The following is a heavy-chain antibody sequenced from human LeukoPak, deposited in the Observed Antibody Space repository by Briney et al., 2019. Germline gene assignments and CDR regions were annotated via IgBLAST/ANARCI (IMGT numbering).Heavy chain of an antibody. J-gene: IGHJ6*02. D-gene: IGHD3-10*02. CDR1: GFTFSAYA. CDR2: IGSDNKP. CDR3: ARDLRYYVAMDV. V-gene: IGHV3-23*01. Sequence: GGSLRLSCEASGFTFSAYAMTWVRQAPGKGLEWVSSIGSDNKPHYSESVKGRFAISRDNSKNTLFLQLHNLRVEDTALYYCARDLRYYVAMDVWGQGTTVTVSS.